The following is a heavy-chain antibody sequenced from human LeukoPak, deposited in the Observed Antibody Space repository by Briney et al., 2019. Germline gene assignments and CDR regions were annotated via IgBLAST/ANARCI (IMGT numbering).Heavy chain of an antibody. CDR1: GFTFSSYA. D-gene: IGHD3-10*01. V-gene: IGHV3-23*01. CDR3: AKDRSPMVVRGALTFDY. J-gene: IGHJ4*02. Sequence: PGGSLRLSCAASGFTFSSYAMSWVRQAPGKGLEWVSAISGSGGSTYYADSVKGRFTISRDNSKNTLYLQMNSLRAEDTAVYYCAKDRSPMVVRGALTFDYWGQGTLVTVSS. CDR2: ISGSGGST.